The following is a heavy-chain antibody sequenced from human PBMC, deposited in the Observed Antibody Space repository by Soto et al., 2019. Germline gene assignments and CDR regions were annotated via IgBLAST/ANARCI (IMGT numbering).Heavy chain of an antibody. D-gene: IGHD3-10*01. CDR1: GFTFRSYS. J-gene: IGHJ6*02. Sequence: GGSLRLSCAASGFTFRSYSMNWVRQAPGKGLEWVSYISTGSSTIYYADSVKGRFTISRDNAENSLYLQMNSLRDEDTAVYYCARDFFGSGSYYSSDYYSGVDVWGHGTTVTVSS. CDR2: ISTGSSTI. CDR3: ARDFFGSGSYYSSDYYSGVDV. V-gene: IGHV3-48*02.